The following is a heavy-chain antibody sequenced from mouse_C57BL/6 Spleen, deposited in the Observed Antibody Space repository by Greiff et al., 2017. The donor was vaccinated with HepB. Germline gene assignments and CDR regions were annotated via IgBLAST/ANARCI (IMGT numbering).Heavy chain of an antibody. V-gene: IGHV1-72*01. CDR3: ARTGFPYAMDY. CDR1: GYTFTSYW. Sequence: QVQLKQPGAELVKPGASVKLSCKASGYTFTSYWMHWVKQRPGRGLEWIGRIDPNSGGTKYNEKFKSKATLTVDKPSSTAYMQLSSLTSEDSAVYYCARTGFPYAMDYWGQGTSVTVSS. J-gene: IGHJ4*01. CDR2: IDPNSGGT.